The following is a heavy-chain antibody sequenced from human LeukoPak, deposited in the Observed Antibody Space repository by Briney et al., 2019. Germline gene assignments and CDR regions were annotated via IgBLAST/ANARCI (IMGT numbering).Heavy chain of an antibody. Sequence: GGSLRLSCAASGFTFGNYWMSWVRQAPGKGLEWVANIKKDGSEKNYVDSVKGRFTISRDNANHSLFLDVNTLRVEDTAVFYCARDQYDTWSRRGNFDSWGQGTLVIVSS. CDR1: GFTFGNYW. V-gene: IGHV3-7*03. J-gene: IGHJ4*02. CDR2: IKKDGSEK. D-gene: IGHD3-3*01. CDR3: ARDQYDTWSRRGNFDS.